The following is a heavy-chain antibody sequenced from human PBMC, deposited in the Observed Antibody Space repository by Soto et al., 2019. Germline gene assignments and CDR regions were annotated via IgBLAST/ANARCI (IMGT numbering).Heavy chain of an antibody. CDR1: GFPFSAYW. CDR3: ARDVENDGNYYIDA. D-gene: IGHD1-1*01. J-gene: IGHJ6*03. Sequence: GGSVRLSCAASGFPFSAYWMHWVRQAPGTGLVWVSRMNSDGSTINYADSVKGRFTISRDNAENTLYLQMNSLRAEDTAVYYCARDVENDGNYYIDARGKGTTVTVSS. V-gene: IGHV3-74*01. CDR2: MNSDGSTI.